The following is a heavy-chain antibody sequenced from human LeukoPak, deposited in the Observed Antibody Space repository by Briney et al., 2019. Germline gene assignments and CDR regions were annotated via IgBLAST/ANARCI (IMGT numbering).Heavy chain of an antibody. CDR3: ATARGQNLPMDCFDY. CDR2: INPNSRDT. J-gene: IGHJ4*02. D-gene: IGHD3-10*01. Sequence: ASVKVSRKASGYTFTSYYIHWVRQAPGQGLERMGWINPNSRDTNYAQKFQGTVTMTRDTSTLTPYMELSSLRSDDTAVYYYATARGQNLPMDCFDYWGQGTLVTVSS. CDR1: GYTFTSYY. V-gene: IGHV1-2*02.